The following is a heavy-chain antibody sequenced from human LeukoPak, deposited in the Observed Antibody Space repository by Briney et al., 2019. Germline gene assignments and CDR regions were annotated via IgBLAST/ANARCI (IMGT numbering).Heavy chain of an antibody. D-gene: IGHD5-18*01. CDR2: ISSSGSTI. CDR3: ATSAGANSYSWYFDY. J-gene: IGHJ4*02. V-gene: IGHV3-11*04. Sequence: GGSLRLSCAASGFTFSDYYMSWIRQAPGKGLEWVSYISSSGSTIYYADSVKGRFTISRDNAKNSLYLQMNSLRAEDTAVYYCATSAGANSYSWYFDYWGQGTLVTVSS. CDR1: GFTFSDYY.